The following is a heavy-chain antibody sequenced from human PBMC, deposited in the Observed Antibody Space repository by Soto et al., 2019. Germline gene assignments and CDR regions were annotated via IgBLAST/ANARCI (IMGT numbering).Heavy chain of an antibody. V-gene: IGHV4-34*01. CDR2: INHSGST. J-gene: IGHJ4*02. CDR3: ASHDILTGPPY. CDR1: GGSFSGYY. D-gene: IGHD3-9*01. Sequence: PSETLSLTCAVYGGSFSGYYWGWIRQPPGKGLEWIGEINHSGSTNYNPSLKSRVTISVDTSKNQFSLKLSSVTAADTAVYYCASHDILTGPPYWGQGTLVTVSS.